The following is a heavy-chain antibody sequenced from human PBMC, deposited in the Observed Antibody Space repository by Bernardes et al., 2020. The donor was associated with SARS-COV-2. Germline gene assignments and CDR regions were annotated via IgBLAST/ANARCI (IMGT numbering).Heavy chain of an antibody. CDR2: INAGNGNT. CDR1: GYTFSSYA. D-gene: IGHD5-12*01. CDR3: ARPDGVATIWRAGFDY. J-gene: IGHJ4*02. Sequence: ASVKVSCKASGYTFSSYAMHWVRQAPGQRLEWMGWINAGNGNTKYSRKFQGRVTITRDTSASTAYMELSSLRSEDTAVYYCARPDGVATIWRAGFDYWGQGTLVTVSS. V-gene: IGHV1-3*01.